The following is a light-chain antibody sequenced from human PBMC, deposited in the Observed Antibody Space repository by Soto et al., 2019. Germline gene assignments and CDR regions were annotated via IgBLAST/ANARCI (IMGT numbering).Light chain of an antibody. J-gene: IGLJ1*01. CDR1: SSDVGSYNL. CDR3: CSYATSGTFV. CDR2: EAT. V-gene: IGLV2-23*01. Sequence: QSALTQPASVSGSPGQSITISCTATSSDVGSYNLVSWYQQHPGKAPKLMIYEATKRPSGVSDRFSGSKSGNTASLTISGLQPEDEADYYCCSYATSGTFVFGTGTKVTV.